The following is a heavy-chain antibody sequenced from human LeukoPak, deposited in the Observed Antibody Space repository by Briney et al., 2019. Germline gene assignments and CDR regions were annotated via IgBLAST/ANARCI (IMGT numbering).Heavy chain of an antibody. Sequence: GASVKVSCKASGGTFSSYAISWVRQAPGQGLEWMGGIIPIFGTANYAQKFQGRVTITADESTSTAYMELSSLRSEDTAAYYCARGTYYYDSSGYYYYGMDVWGQGTTVTVSS. CDR1: GGTFSSYA. CDR2: IIPIFGTA. D-gene: IGHD3-22*01. CDR3: ARGTYYYDSSGYYYYGMDV. J-gene: IGHJ6*02. V-gene: IGHV1-69*13.